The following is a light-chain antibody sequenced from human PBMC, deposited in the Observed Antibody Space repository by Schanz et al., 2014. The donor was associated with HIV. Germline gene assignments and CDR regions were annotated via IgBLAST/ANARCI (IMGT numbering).Light chain of an antibody. Sequence: QSALTQPRSVSGSPGQSVTISCTGTSSDVGGYSHVSWYQQHPGKAPKLIIYDVANRPSGVPDRFSGSKSGNTASLTVSGLQADDEADYYCSSYAATSNVLFGGGTKLTVL. CDR3: SSYAATSNVL. CDR1: SSDVGGYSH. J-gene: IGLJ3*02. CDR2: DVA. V-gene: IGLV2-11*01.